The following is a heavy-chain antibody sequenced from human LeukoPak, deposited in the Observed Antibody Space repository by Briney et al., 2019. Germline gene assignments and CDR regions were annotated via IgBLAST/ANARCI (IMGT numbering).Heavy chain of an antibody. D-gene: IGHD3-10*01. Sequence: PGGSLRLSCAASGFTFSTYAMTWVRQAPGKGLEWVSTISGSGGSTYYPDSVRGRFTISRDNSKNTLYLQMNSLRAEDTALYYCGKGSYYSCSGSFSQYGWFDPWGQGTLVTVSS. CDR1: GFTFSTYA. CDR3: GKGSYYSCSGSFSQYGWFDP. CDR2: ISGSGGST. J-gene: IGHJ5*02. V-gene: IGHV3-23*01.